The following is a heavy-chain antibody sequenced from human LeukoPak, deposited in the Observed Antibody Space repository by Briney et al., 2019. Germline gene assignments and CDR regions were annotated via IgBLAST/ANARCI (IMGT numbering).Heavy chain of an antibody. V-gene: IGHV1-8*01. D-gene: IGHD5-12*01. CDR1: GNTFTSYD. CDR3: ASAGWLRSLNYGMDV. J-gene: IGHJ6*02. CDR2: MNPSSGKT. Sequence: ASVKVSCKASGNTFTSYDVNWVRQATGQGLEWMGYMNPSSGKTGYAENFQGRLTMTWDTSISTAYMELSSLRSDDTAVYYCASAGWLRSLNYGMDVWGQGTTVTVSS.